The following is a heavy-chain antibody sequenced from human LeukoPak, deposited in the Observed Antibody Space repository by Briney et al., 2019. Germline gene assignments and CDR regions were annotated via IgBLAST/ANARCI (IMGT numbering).Heavy chain of an antibody. V-gene: IGHV3-21*01. J-gene: IGHJ5*02. CDR2: ISSSSYI. Sequence: PGGSLRLSCAASGFTFSTYWMNWVRQAPGKGLEWVSSISSSSYIYYADSVKGRFTISRDNAKNSLYLQMNSLRAEDTAVYYCARDLSSGWYPGWFDPWGQGTLVTVSS. CDR3: ARDLSSGWYPGWFDP. D-gene: IGHD6-19*01. CDR1: GFTFSTYW.